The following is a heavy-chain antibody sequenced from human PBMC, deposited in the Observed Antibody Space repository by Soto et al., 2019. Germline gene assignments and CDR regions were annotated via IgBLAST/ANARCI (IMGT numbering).Heavy chain of an antibody. J-gene: IGHJ5*01. CDR2: ISGTSSYI. CDR3: AGGGYTYGRPDS. Sequence: PGGSLRLSCAASGFTCSYNYMSWIRQAPGKGLEWVAHISGTSSYINYAASVKGRFTTSRDNARNSLYMHMESLRAEDTAVYYCAGGGYTYGRPDSWGRGTLVPVSS. CDR1: GFTCSYNY. V-gene: IGHV3-11*06. D-gene: IGHD5-18*01.